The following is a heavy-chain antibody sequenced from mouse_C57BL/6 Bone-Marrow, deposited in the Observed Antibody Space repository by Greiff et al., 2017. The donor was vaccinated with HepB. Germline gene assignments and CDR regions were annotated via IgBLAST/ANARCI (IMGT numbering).Heavy chain of an antibody. J-gene: IGHJ1*03. V-gene: IGHV1-20*01. D-gene: IGHD2-3*01. CDR2: INPYNGDT. CDR3: ASTLMILWYFDV. Sequence: VQLKESGPELVKPGDSVKISCKASGYSFTGYFMNWVMQSHGKSLEWIGRINPYNGDTFYNQKFKGKATLTVDKSSSTAHMELRSLTSEDSAVYYCASTLMILWYFDVWGTGTTVTVSS. CDR1: GYSFTGYF.